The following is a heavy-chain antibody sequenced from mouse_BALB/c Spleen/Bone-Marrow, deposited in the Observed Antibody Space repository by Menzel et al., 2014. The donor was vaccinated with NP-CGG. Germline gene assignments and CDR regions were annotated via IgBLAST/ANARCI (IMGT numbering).Heavy chain of an antibody. Sequence: VKLMESGAELVRPGSSVKISCKASGYAFSSYWMNWVKQRPGQGLEWIGQIYPGDGDTNYNGKFKGKATLTADKSSSTAYMQLSGLTSKDSAVYFCARGRGWYFDYWGQGTTLTVSS. D-gene: IGHD2-3*01. CDR2: IYPGDGDT. CDR1: GYAFSSYW. CDR3: ARGRGWYFDY. J-gene: IGHJ2*01. V-gene: IGHV1-80*01.